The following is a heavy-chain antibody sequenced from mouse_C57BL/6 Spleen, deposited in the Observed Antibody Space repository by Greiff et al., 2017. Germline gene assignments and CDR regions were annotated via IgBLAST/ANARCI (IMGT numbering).Heavy chain of an antibody. V-gene: IGHV1-80*01. CDR1: GYAFSSYW. J-gene: IGHJ2*01. D-gene: IGHD1-1*01. CDR2: IYPGDGDT. CDR3: ATYYYGSSYVGYFDY. Sequence: QVHVKQSGAELVKPGASMKISCKASGYAFSSYWMNWVKQRPGKGLEWIGQIYPGDGDTNYNGKFKGKATLTADKSSSTAYMQLSSLTSEDSAVYFCATYYYGSSYVGYFDYWGQGTTLTVSS.